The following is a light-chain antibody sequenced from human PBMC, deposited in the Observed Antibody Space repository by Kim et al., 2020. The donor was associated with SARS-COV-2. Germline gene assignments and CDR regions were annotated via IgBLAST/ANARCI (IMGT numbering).Light chain of an antibody. J-gene: IGKJ4*02. V-gene: IGKV1-17*03. CDR1: QSISNY. CDR3: LQHNSYPLM. CDR2: DAS. Sequence: DIQMTQSPSALSASVGDRVTITCRASQSISNYLAWYQQKPGTAPKRLIYDASSLQSGVPSRFSGGGSGTEFTLTISSLQPDDFATYYCLQHNSYPLMFGGGTKVEIK.